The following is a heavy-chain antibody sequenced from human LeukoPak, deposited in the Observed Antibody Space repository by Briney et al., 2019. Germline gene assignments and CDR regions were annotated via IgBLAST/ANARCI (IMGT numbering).Heavy chain of an antibody. CDR2: IYYSGST. CDR3: ARVAPAMAVFDY. CDR1: GGSISSYY. J-gene: IGHJ4*02. V-gene: IGHV4-59*01. Sequence: SETLSLTCTVSGGSISSYYWSWIRQPPGKGLEWIGYIYYSGSTNYNPSLKSRVTISVNTSKNQFSLKLSSVTAADTAVYYCARVAPAMAVFDYWGQGTLVTVSS. D-gene: IGHD5-18*01.